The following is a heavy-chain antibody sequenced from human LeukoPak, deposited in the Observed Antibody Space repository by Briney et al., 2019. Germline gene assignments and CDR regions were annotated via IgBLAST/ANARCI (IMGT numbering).Heavy chain of an antibody. J-gene: IGHJ4*02. D-gene: IGHD5-18*01. CDR2: INPNSGAI. CDR1: GYTFTAYY. CDR3: ARGAGSYGSFYFDY. V-gene: IGHV1-2*02. Sequence: ASVKVSCKASGYTFTAYYMHWARQAPGQGLEWMGWINPNSGAINNAQKFQGRVTMTRDTSISTAYMDLSRLRSDDTAVYYCARGAGSYGSFYFDYWGQGTLVTVSS.